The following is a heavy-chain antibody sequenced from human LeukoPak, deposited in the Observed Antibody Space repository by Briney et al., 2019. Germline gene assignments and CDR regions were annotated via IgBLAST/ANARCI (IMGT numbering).Heavy chain of an antibody. J-gene: IGHJ4*02. CDR1: GFTFSSYG. CDR2: ISGSGGST. CDR3: AKDPRGYSYGPH. V-gene: IGHV3-23*01. D-gene: IGHD5-18*01. Sequence: GGSLRLSCAASGFTFSSYGMSWVRQAPGKGLEWVSAISGSGGSTYYADSVKGRFTISRDNSKNTLYLQMNSLRAEDTAVYYCAKDPRGYSYGPHWGQGTLVTVSS.